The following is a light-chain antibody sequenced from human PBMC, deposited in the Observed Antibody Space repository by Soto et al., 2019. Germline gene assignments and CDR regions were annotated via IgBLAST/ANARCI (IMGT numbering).Light chain of an antibody. V-gene: IGKV1-33*01. CDR2: DAS. Sequence: DIQMTQSPSSLSASVGDRVTITCQASQDISNYLNWYQQKPGKAPKLLIYDASNLETGVPSRFSGSGAGTDVTFTISSLQHEDIATYYCQQYDNLPLFTFGPGTKVEIK. CDR1: QDISNY. J-gene: IGKJ3*01. CDR3: QQYDNLPLFT.